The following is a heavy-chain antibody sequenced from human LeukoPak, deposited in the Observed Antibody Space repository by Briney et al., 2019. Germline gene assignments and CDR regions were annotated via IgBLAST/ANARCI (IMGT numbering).Heavy chain of an antibody. CDR2: ISYDGSNK. CDR3: AKTQDRGRQWLVRDYYGMDV. Sequence: GGSLRLSCAASGFTFSSYGMHWVRQAPGKGLEWVAVISYDGSNKYYADSVKGRFTISRDNSKNTLYLQMNSLRAEDTAVYYCAKTQDRGRQWLVRDYYGMDVWGQGTTVTVSS. D-gene: IGHD6-19*01. CDR1: GFTFSSYG. V-gene: IGHV3-30*18. J-gene: IGHJ6*02.